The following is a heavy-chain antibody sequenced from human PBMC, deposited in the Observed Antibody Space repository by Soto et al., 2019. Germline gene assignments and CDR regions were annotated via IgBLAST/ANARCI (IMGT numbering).Heavy chain of an antibody. CDR1: GFTFSSYW. J-gene: IGHJ4*02. V-gene: IGHV3-74*01. D-gene: IGHD6-13*01. Sequence: EVQLVESGGGLVQPGGSLRLSCAASGFTFSSYWMHWVHQAPGKGLVWVSRINSDGSSTSYADSVKGRFTISRDNAKNTLYLQMNSLRAEDTAVYYCAREAALAAAVFDYWGQGTLVTVSS. CDR3: AREAALAAAVFDY. CDR2: INSDGSST.